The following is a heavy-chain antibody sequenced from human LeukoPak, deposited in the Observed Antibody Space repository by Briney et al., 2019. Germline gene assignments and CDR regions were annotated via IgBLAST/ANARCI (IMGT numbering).Heavy chain of an antibody. CDR3: ARVIIYSNYVWFDP. Sequence: SETLSLTCTVSGGSISSGDYYWSWIRQPPGKGLEWIGYIYYSGSTYYNPSLKSRVTISVDTSKNQFSLKLSSVTAADTAVYYCARVIIYSNYVWFDPWGQGTLVAVSS. CDR2: IYYSGST. D-gene: IGHD4-11*01. V-gene: IGHV4-30-4*01. CDR1: GGSISSGDYY. J-gene: IGHJ5*02.